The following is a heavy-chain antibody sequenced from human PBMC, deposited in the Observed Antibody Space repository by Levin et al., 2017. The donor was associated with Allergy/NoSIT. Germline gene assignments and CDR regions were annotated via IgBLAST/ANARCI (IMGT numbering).Heavy chain of an antibody. J-gene: IGHJ6*02. Sequence: PGGSLRLSCAASGFTFSDYYMSWIRQAPGEGLEWVSYISNSGSIIYYADSVKGRSTISRDNAKKSLFLQMNSLRAEDTAVYYCARFRTISEGRGMDVWGQGTTVSVSS. CDR2: ISNSGSII. CDR3: ARFRTISEGRGMDV. V-gene: IGHV3-11*01. D-gene: IGHD3-3*01. CDR1: GFTFSDYY.